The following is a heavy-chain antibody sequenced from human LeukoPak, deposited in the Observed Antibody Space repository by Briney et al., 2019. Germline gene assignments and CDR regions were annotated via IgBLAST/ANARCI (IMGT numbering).Heavy chain of an antibody. CDR3: AREVGDYYDSSGSFGY. CDR2: ISSDGSTK. CDR1: GFTFSNYA. Sequence: GRSLRLSCAASGFTFSNYAIHWVRQAPGKGLEWVSLISSDGSTKYYADSVKGRFTISRDSAKNTLYLQMNSLRAEDTAVYYCAREVGDYYDSSGSFGYWGQGTLVTVSS. J-gene: IGHJ4*02. D-gene: IGHD3-22*01. V-gene: IGHV3-30-3*01.